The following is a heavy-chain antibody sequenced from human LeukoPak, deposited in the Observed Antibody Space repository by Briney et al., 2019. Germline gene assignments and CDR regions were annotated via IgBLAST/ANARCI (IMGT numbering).Heavy chain of an antibody. CDR3: ARDTTAYYYYMDV. V-gene: IGHV3-48*01. CDR1: GFTFSSYS. J-gene: IGHJ6*03. Sequence: GGSLRLSCAASGFTFSSYSMNWVRQAPGKGLGWVSYISSSSSTIYYADSVKGRFTISRDNGKNSLYLQMNSLRAEDTAVYYCARDTTAYYYYMDVWGKGTTVTVSS. CDR2: ISSSSSTI. D-gene: IGHD1-14*01.